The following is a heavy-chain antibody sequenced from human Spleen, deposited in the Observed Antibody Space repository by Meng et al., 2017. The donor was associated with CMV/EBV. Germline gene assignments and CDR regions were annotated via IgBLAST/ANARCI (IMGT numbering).Heavy chain of an antibody. Sequence: GGSLRLSCAASGFTFSNYEMHWVRQAPGKGLDWVSSISISGNTIYYADSVKGRFTISRDNAKNSLFLQMNSLRGEDTAIYYCARRWGEDYWVQGTLVTVSS. D-gene: IGHD3-10*01. CDR1: GFTFSNYE. J-gene: IGHJ4*02. V-gene: IGHV3-48*03. CDR3: ARRWGEDY. CDR2: ISISGNTI.